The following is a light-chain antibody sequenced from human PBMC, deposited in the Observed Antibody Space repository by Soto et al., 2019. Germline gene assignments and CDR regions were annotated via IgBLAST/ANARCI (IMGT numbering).Light chain of an antibody. Sequence: EIVLTQSPGTLSLSPGERATLSCSASQSVSSSYLAWYQQKPGQAPRLLIYGASSRAAGIPDRFSGSGSGTDFTLTINRLEPEDFAVYFCQQYGSSPLTFGGGTKVDIK. J-gene: IGKJ4*01. CDR2: GAS. CDR3: QQYGSSPLT. V-gene: IGKV3-20*01. CDR1: QSVSSSY.